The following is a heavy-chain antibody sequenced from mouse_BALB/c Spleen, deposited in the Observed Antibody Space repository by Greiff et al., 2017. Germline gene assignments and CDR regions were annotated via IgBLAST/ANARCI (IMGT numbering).Heavy chain of an antibody. V-gene: IGHV1-14*01. Sequence: EVQGVESGPELVKPGASVKMSCKASGYTFTSYVMHWVKQKPGQGLEWIGYINPYNDGTKYNEKFKGKATLTSDKSSSTAYMELSSLTSEDSAVYYCARSGRYYAMDYWGQGTSVTVSS. D-gene: IGHD3-1*01. CDR2: INPYNDGT. J-gene: IGHJ4*01. CDR1: GYTFTSYV. CDR3: ARSGRYYAMDY.